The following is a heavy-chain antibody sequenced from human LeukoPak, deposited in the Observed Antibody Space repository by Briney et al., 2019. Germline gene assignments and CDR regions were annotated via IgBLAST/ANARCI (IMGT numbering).Heavy chain of an antibody. CDR2: INHSGST. V-gene: IGHV4-34*01. D-gene: IGHD3-10*01. CDR3: ARLPDDRRYGSGSYRLDFQVDV. J-gene: IGHJ6*04. CDR1: GGSFSGYY. Sequence: PSETLSLTCAVYGGSFSGYYWSWIRQPPGKGLEWIGEINHSGSTNYNPSLKSRVTISVDTSKNQFSLKLSSVTAADTAVYYCARLPDDRRYGSGSYRLDFQVDVWGKGTTVTISS.